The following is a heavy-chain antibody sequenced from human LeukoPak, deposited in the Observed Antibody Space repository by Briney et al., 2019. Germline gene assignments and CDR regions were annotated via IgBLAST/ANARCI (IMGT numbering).Heavy chain of an antibody. D-gene: IGHD3-10*01. CDR2: IYYSGST. Sequence: SSETLSLTCTVSGGSISSYYWSWIRQPPGKGLEWIGYIYYSGSTNYNPSLKSRVTISVDTSKNQFSLKLSSVTAADTAVYYCARDGNYYGSGLYFDYWGQGTLVTVSS. V-gene: IGHV4-59*01. J-gene: IGHJ4*02. CDR1: GGSISSYY. CDR3: ARDGNYYGSGLYFDY.